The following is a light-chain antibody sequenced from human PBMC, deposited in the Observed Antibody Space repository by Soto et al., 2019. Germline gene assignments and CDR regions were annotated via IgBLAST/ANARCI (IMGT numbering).Light chain of an antibody. CDR2: EGS. CDR3: CSYSGSSTFHVV. CDR1: SSDVGSYNL. Sequence: QSALTQPAFVSGSPGQSITISCTGTSSDVGSYNLVSWYQQHPGKAPKLMIYEGSKRPSGVSNRFSGSKSGNTASLTISGLQAEDEADYYCCSYSGSSTFHVVFGVSTKVTVL. V-gene: IGLV2-23*03. J-gene: IGLJ2*01.